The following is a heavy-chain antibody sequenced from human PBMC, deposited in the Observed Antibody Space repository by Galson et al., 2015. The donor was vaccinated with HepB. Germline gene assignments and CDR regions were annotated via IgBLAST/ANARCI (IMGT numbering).Heavy chain of an antibody. CDR2: ISTYSATK. CDR1: GYTFTTYG. CDR3: ARDGGMKWSHYRTYFDM. D-gene: IGHD2-15*01. V-gene: IGHV1-18*04. Sequence: SVKVSCKASGYTFTTYGINWVRQAPGQGLEWMGWISTYSATKKCPQMFQGRVSMTTDPSTSAAYLEPRSLRSGDTAVYYCARDGGMKWSHYRTYFDMWGQGTLVTVSS. J-gene: IGHJ4*02.